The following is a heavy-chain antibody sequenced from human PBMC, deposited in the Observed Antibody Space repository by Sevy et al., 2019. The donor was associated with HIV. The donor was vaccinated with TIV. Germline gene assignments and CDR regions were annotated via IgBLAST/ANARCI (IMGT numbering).Heavy chain of an antibody. CDR3: ARDRDVSGNYLEYFYYAMDV. J-gene: IGHJ6*02. V-gene: IGHV1-46*01. CDR2: FDPTGGSR. Sequence: ASVKVSCKTSGYTFSTYYIYWVRQAPGQGLEWIGIFDPTGGSRSYAQRFQGRLTMTGDTSTSTAYMEPSSLTSEDTAVYYCARDRDVSGNYLEYFYYAMDVWGQGTTVTVSS. D-gene: IGHD1-26*01. CDR1: GYTFSTYY.